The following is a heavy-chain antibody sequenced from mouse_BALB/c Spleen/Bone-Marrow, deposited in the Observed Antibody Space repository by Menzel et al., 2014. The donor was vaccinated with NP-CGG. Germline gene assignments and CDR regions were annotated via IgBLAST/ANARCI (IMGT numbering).Heavy chain of an antibody. CDR3: ARDRYYGYAMDY. J-gene: IGHJ4*01. Sequence: EVKVVESGGGLVQPGGSLKLSCAAYRFTFSSYGMSWVRQTPDKRLELVATINSNGGSTYYPDSVKGRFTISRDNAKNTLYLQMSSLKSEDTAMYYCARDRYYGYAMDYWGQGTSVTVSS. CDR1: RFTFSSYG. V-gene: IGHV5-6-3*01. D-gene: IGHD1-1*01. CDR2: INSNGGST.